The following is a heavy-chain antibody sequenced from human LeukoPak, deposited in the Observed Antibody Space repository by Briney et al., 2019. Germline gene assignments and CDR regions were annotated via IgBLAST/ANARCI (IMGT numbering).Heavy chain of an antibody. V-gene: IGHV3-48*03. D-gene: IGHD6-19*01. CDR3: ARNRAVAYDY. J-gene: IGHJ4*02. CDR2: ISSSGSTI. Sequence: GGSLRLSCAASGFTFSSYEMNWVRQAPGKGLEWVSYISSSGSTIYYADSVKGRFTISRDNAKNSLYLQMNSLRAEDTAVYYCARNRAVAYDYWGQGTLVTVSS. CDR1: GFTFSSYE.